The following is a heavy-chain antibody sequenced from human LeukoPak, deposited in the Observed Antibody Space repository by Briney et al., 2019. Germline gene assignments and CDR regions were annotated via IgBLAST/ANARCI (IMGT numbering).Heavy chain of an antibody. CDR1: GGSFSGYY. J-gene: IGHJ5*02. CDR2: INHSGST. CDR3: ARGGGSGWDNWFDP. Sequence: SETLSLTCAVYGGSFSGYYWSWIRQPPGKGLEWIGEINHSGSTNYNPSLKSRVTISVDTSKNQFSLKLSSVTAADTAVYYCARGGGSGWDNWFDPWGQGTLVTVSS. D-gene: IGHD6-19*01. V-gene: IGHV4-34*01.